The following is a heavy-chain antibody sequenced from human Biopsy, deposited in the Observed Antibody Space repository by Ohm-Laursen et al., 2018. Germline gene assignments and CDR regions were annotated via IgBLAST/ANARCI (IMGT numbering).Heavy chain of an antibody. CDR3: ARDSRGGHLNTTLITGKNLDS. CDR1: GESFNGYY. Sequence: GTLSLTCAVYGESFNGYYWSWIRQTPGKGLEWIGEINHSGRTNYNPSLKSRVTISVDTSKNQFPLKLNSVTAADTAVYFCARDSRGGHLNTTLITGKNLDSWGQGILVTVSS. CDR2: INHSGRT. J-gene: IGHJ4*02. V-gene: IGHV4-34*01. D-gene: IGHD3-16*01.